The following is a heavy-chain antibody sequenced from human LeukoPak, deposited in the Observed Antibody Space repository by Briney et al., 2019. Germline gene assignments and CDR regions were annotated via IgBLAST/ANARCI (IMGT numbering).Heavy chain of an antibody. D-gene: IGHD5-12*01. J-gene: IGHJ4*02. CDR1: GYFISSGYY. V-gene: IGHV4-38-2*01. Sequence: SETLPLTCAVSGYFISSGYYWGWIRHPPGKGLEWIGSIYHSGSTYYNPSLKSRVTISVDTSKNQFSLKLSSVTAADTAVYYCARAGYTGYDTPLEYDYWGQGTLVTVSS. CDR3: ARAGYTGYDTPLEYDY. CDR2: IYHSGST.